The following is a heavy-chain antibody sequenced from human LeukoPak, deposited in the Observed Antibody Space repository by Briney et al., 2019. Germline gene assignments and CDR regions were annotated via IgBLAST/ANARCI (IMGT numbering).Heavy chain of an antibody. CDR1: GFTFSSYS. CDR3: ARDLLVGITILDTPEYFDY. J-gene: IGHJ4*02. CDR2: ISSSSSTI. Sequence: GGSLRLSCAASGFTFSSYSMNWVRQAPGKGLGWVSYISSSSSTIYYADSVKGRFTISRDNAKNSLYLQMNSLRDEDTAVYYCARDLLVGITILDTPEYFDYWGQGTLVTVSS. V-gene: IGHV3-48*02. D-gene: IGHD3-9*01.